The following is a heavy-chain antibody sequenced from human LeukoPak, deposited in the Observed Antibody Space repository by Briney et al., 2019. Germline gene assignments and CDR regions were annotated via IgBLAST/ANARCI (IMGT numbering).Heavy chain of an antibody. Sequence: GGSLRLSCAAPGFTFKKYAMTWVRQAPGKGLEWVSSLGSTSGVAFYADSVKGRFTISRDNFRNTLYLQMNSLRADDTALYYCVRDSPDRRGYFWYLDVWGRGTLVTVSS. CDR3: VRDSPDRRGYFWYLDV. J-gene: IGHJ2*01. V-gene: IGHV3-23*01. D-gene: IGHD3-22*01. CDR2: LGSTSGVA. CDR1: GFTFKKYA.